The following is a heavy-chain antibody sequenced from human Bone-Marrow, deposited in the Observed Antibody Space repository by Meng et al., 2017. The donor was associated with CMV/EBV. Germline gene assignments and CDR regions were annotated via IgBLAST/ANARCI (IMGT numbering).Heavy chain of an antibody. CDR1: GFTFSSYS. Sequence: GGSLRLSCAASGFTFSSYSMNWVRQAPGKGLEWVSYITISGSTIYYADSVKGRFTISRDNAKNSLYLQMNSLRAEDTAVYYCAREGDVEMATILDYWGQGTLVTPPQ. V-gene: IGHV3-48*04. CDR2: ITISGSTI. J-gene: IGHJ4*02. D-gene: IGHD5-24*01. CDR3: AREGDVEMATILDY.